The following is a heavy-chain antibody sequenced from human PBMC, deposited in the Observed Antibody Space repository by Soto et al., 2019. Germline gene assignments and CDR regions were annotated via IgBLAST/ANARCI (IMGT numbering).Heavy chain of an antibody. Sequence: GGSLRLSCAASGFTVSSNYMSWVRQAPGKGLEWVSVIYSGGSTYYADSVKGRFTISRDNSKNTLYLQMNSLRAEDTAVYYCAREASGRYQFDYWGQGTRVTVSS. CDR3: AREASGRYQFDY. CDR2: IYSGGST. J-gene: IGHJ4*02. CDR1: GFTVSSNY. D-gene: IGHD2-2*01. V-gene: IGHV3-53*01.